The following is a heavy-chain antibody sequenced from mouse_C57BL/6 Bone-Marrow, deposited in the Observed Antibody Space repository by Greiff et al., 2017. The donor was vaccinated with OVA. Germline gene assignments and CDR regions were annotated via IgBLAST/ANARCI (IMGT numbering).Heavy chain of an antibody. CDR3: ARAGDYYGSSPFAY. CDR2: ISGGGGNT. J-gene: IGHJ3*01. D-gene: IGHD1-1*01. Sequence: EVKLVESGGGLVKPGGSLKLSCAASGFTFSSYTMSWVRQTPEKRLEWVATISGGGGNTYYPDSVKGRFTISRDNAKNTLYLQMSSLRSEDTALYYCARAGDYYGSSPFAYWGQGTLVTVSA. CDR1: GFTFSSYT. V-gene: IGHV5-9*01.